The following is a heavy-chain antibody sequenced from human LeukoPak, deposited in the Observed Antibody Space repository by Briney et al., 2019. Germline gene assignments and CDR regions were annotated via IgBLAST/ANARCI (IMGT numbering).Heavy chain of an antibody. CDR2: IYYSGST. Sequence: SETLSLTCTVSGGSISSSSYYWGWIRQPPGKGLEWIGSIYYSGSTYYNPSLKSRVTISVDTSKNQFSLKLSSVTAADTAVYYCARGGIAAAGRANWFDPWGQGTLVTVSS. CDR3: ARGGIAAAGRANWFDP. CDR1: GGSISSSSYY. V-gene: IGHV4-39*07. D-gene: IGHD6-13*01. J-gene: IGHJ5*02.